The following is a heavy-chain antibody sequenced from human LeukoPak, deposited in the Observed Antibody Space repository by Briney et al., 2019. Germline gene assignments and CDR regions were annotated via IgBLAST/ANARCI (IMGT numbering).Heavy chain of an antibody. D-gene: IGHD3-10*01. CDR1: GGTFSSYA. V-gene: IGHV1-69*05. J-gene: IGHJ4*02. CDR3: AREGLWFGVFDY. Sequence: VASVKVSCKASGGTFSSYAISWVRQAPGQGLEWMGGIIPIFGTANYAQKFQGRVTMTTDTSTSTAYMELRSLRSDDTAVYYCAREGLWFGVFDYWGQGTLVTVSS. CDR2: IIPIFGTA.